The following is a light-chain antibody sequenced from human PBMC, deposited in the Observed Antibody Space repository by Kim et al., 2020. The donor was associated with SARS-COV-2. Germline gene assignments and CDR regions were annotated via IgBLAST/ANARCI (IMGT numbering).Light chain of an antibody. CDR3: EQYAKWPYS. CDR1: ESVTYY. CDR2: GTS. V-gene: IGKV3D-15*01. Sequence: SALPGERATLSCRASESVTYYLAWYQQKPGQPPRLLIYGTSIRDTDIPARCSGSGSGTQFTLTINSLQPEDSAFYYCEQYAKWPYSFGQGTKLEI. J-gene: IGKJ2*03.